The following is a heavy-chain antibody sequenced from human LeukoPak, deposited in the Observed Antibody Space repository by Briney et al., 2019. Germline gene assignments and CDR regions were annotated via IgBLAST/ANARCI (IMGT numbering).Heavy chain of an antibody. V-gene: IGHV4-34*01. CDR3: ASGGYKTHFDY. D-gene: IGHD5-24*01. CDR2: INHSGST. CDR1: GGSFSGYY. Sequence: PSETLSLTCAVYGGSFSGYYWSWIRQPPGKGLEWIGEINHSGSTNYNPSLKSRVTISVDTSKNQFSLKLSSVTAADTAVYYCASGGYKTHFDYWGQGTLVTVSS. J-gene: IGHJ4*02.